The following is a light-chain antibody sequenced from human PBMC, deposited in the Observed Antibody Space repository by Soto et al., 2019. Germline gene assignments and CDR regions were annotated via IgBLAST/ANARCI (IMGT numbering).Light chain of an antibody. CDR3: QQYGGSPIT. CDR1: RSVSRS. V-gene: IGKV3-20*01. CDR2: DAS. J-gene: IGKJ5*01. Sequence: IVWTQSLGTLSLSPVSGATLSCRASRSVSRSLAWYQQKPGLAPTLLISDASSRASGVPDRFNGGGSGTDFTLTIRRLEPEDFALYYCQQYGGSPITFGQVTRLAIK.